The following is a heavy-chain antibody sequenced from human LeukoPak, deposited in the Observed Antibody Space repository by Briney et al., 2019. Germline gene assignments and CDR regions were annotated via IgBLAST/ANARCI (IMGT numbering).Heavy chain of an antibody. D-gene: IGHD5-18*01. V-gene: IGHV3-53*01. CDR1: GFTVSTNY. J-gene: IGHJ4*02. Sequence: GGSLRLSCAASGFTVSTNYMSWVRQAPGKRLEWVSLVYSGGSTYYADSVKGRFTISRDNSKNTLYLQMSSLRVEDTAVYYCGRSDGTSYGLAYWGQGTLVTVSS. CDR2: VYSGGST. CDR3: GRSDGTSYGLAY.